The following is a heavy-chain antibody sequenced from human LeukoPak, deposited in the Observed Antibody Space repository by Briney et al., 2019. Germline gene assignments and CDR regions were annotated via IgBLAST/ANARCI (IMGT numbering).Heavy chain of an antibody. V-gene: IGHV3-48*03. CDR2: ISSSGSTI. D-gene: IGHD6-19*01. CDR3: ARIPRSSGWYFDY. CDR1: GFTFSSYE. J-gene: IGHJ4*02. Sequence: LSGGSLRLSCAASGFTFSSYEMNWVRQAPGKGPEWVSYISSSGSTIYYADSVKGRFTISRDNAKNSLYLQMNSLRAEDTAVYYCARIPRSSGWYFDYWGQGTLVTVSS.